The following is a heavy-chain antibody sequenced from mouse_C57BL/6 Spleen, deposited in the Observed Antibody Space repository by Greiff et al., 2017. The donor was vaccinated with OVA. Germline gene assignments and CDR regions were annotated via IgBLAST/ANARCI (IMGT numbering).Heavy chain of an antibody. Sequence: QVTLKVCGPGILQPSQTLSLTCSFSGFSLSTSGMGVSWIRQPSGKGLGWLAHIYWDDDKRYNPFLKSRHTISKDTSRNQVFLKITSVDTADTATYDGALRGDGYYVGYAMDYWGQGTSVTVSS. CDR2: IYWDDDK. CDR1: GFSLSTSGMG. J-gene: IGHJ4*01. D-gene: IGHD2-3*01. CDR3: ALRGDGYYVGYAMDY. V-gene: IGHV8-12*01.